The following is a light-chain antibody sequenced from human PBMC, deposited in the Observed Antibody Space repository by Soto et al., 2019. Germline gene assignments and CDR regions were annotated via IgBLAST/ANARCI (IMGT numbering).Light chain of an antibody. CDR1: QSVSSY. CDR2: DAS. V-gene: IGKV3-11*01. CDR3: QQRSNSPT. J-gene: IGKJ1*01. Sequence: EIVLTQSPATLSLSPGERATLSCRASQSVSSYLAWYQQKPGQAPRLLIYDASIRATGIPARFSGSGSGTVFPLTISRLEDDDFAYYYCQQRSNSPTFGQGTKVEIK.